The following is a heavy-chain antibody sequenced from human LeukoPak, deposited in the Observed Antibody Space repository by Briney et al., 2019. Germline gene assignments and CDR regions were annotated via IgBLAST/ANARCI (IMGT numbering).Heavy chain of an antibody. D-gene: IGHD3-22*01. Sequence: ASVKVSCKASGYTFTSYYLHWVRQAPGRGLEWMGIINPSGGSTSYAQKFQGRVTITADESTSTAYMELSSLRSEDTAVYYCARGYYYDSSGYPYWGQGTLVTVSS. J-gene: IGHJ4*02. V-gene: IGHV1-46*01. CDR3: ARGYYYDSSGYPY. CDR1: GYTFTSYY. CDR2: INPSGGST.